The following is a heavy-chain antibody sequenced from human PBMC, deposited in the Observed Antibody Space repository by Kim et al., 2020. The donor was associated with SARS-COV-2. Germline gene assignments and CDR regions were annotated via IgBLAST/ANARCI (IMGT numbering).Heavy chain of an antibody. CDR3: AKDNSSSFDY. CDR1: GFTFSSYG. Sequence: GGSLRLSCAASGFTFSSYGMHWVRQAPGKGLEWVTVISYDGSNEFYADSVKGRFTISRDSSKNTLYLQMNSLRAEDTAIYYCAKDNSSSFDYWGQGTLVTVSS. CDR2: ISYDGSNE. J-gene: IGHJ4*02. V-gene: IGHV3-30*18.